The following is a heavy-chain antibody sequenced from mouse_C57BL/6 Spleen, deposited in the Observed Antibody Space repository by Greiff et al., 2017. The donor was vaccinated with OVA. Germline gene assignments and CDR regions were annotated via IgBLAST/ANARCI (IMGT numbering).Heavy chain of an antibody. J-gene: IGHJ2*01. CDR2: INPGSGGT. CDR3: ARLGPFDY. V-gene: IGHV1-54*01. CDR1: GYAFTNYL. D-gene: IGHD4-1*01. Sequence: VQLVESGAELVRPGTSVKVSCKASGYAFTNYLIEWVKQRPGQGLEWIGVINPGSGGTNYNEKFKGKATLTADKSSSTAYMQLSSLTSEDSAVYFCARLGPFDYWGQGTTLTVSS.